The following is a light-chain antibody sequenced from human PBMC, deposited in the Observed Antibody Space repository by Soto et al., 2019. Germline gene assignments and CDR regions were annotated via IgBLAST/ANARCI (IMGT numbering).Light chain of an antibody. V-gene: IGKV1-39*01. J-gene: IGKJ3*01. CDR1: QSISSY. CDR2: AAS. Sequence: DIQMTQSPSSLSASVGDRVTITCRASQSISSYLNWYQQKPGKAPHLLIYAASSLQSGVPSKFSGSGSGTDFTLTISSLQPEDVATYYCQQSYSAPFTFGPGTKVDIK. CDR3: QQSYSAPFT.